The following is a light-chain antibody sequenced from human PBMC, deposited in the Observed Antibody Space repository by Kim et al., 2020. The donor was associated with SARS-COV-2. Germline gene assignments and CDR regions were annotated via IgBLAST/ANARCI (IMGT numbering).Light chain of an antibody. Sequence: IVLTQSPATLSLSAGERATLSCRASQRIDAKLAWYQQKPGQRPRLLIFDVSTRATGIPARFSGSGSGTDFTLTISSLEPEDLAFYYCQYSTSFGGGTKVGIK. CDR3: QYSTS. J-gene: IGKJ4*01. V-gene: IGKV3-11*01. CDR1: QRIDAK. CDR2: DVS.